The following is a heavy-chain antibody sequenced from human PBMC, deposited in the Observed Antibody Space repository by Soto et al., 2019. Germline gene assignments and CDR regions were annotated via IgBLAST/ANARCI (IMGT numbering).Heavy chain of an antibody. CDR3: ARVSGGSIFGVVPRFDP. V-gene: IGHV4-31*03. CDR1: GGSISSGDYY. J-gene: IGHJ5*02. CDR2: IYYNGNT. Sequence: SETLSLTCTVSGGSISSGDYYWSWIRQLPGKDLEWIAYIYYNGNTYYTPSLKSRATISLDTSRNQFFLNLNSVTAADTAVYYCARVSGGSIFGVVPRFDPWGQGTLVTVSS. D-gene: IGHD3-3*01.